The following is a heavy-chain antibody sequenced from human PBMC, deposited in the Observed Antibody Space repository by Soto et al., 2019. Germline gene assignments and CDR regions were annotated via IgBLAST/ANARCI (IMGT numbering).Heavy chain of an antibody. CDR2: INHSGSI. CDR3: ARARGDYDSSGYYQTPDY. CDR1: GGSFSGYY. D-gene: IGHD3-22*01. V-gene: IGHV4-34*01. Sequence: SETLSLTCAVYGGSFSGYYWSWIRQPQRKGLEWIGEINHSGSINYNPSLKSRVTISVDTSKNQFSLKLSSVTAADTAVYYCARARGDYDSSGYYQTPDYWGQGTLVTVS. J-gene: IGHJ4*02.